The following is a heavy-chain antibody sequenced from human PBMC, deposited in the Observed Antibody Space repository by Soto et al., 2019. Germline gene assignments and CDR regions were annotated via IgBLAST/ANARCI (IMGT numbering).Heavy chain of an antibody. CDR2: INHSGST. D-gene: IGHD2-2*01. V-gene: IGHV4-4*02. J-gene: IGHJ6*02. CDR1: GDSISNNNC. CDR3: ARARVVPPARYYYYYGMDV. Sequence: SETLSLTCAVSGDSISNNNCWNWVRQPPGKGLEWIGEINHSGSTNYNPSLKSRVTISVDTSKNQFSLKLSSVTAADTAVYYCARARVVPPARYYYYYGMDVWGQGTTVTVSS.